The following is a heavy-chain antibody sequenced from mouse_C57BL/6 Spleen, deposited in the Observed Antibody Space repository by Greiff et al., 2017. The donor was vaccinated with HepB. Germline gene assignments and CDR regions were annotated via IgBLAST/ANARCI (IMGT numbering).Heavy chain of an antibody. CDR3: ARKGTYYDYDGGFAY. J-gene: IGHJ3*01. Sequence: EVKLVESGGGLVKPGGSLKLSCAASGFTFSSYTMSWVRQTPEKRLEWVATISGGGGNTYYPDSVKGRFTISRDNAKNTLYLQMSSLRSEDTALYYCARKGTYYDYDGGFAYWGQGTLVTVSA. D-gene: IGHD2-4*01. V-gene: IGHV5-9*01. CDR2: ISGGGGNT. CDR1: GFTFSSYT.